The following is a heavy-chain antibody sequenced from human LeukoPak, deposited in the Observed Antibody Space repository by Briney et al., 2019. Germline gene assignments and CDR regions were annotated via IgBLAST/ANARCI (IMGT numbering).Heavy chain of an antibody. V-gene: IGHV3-23*01. CDR3: AKHGYDFWSGTFDY. D-gene: IGHD3-3*01. CDR2: ISGSGGST. CDR1: GFTFSNYW. J-gene: IGHJ4*02. Sequence: GGSLRLSCAASGFTFSNYWMTWVRQAPGKGLEWVSAISGSGGSTYYADSVKGRFTISRDNSKNTLYLQMNSLRAEDTAVYYCAKHGYDFWSGTFDYWGQGTLVTVSS.